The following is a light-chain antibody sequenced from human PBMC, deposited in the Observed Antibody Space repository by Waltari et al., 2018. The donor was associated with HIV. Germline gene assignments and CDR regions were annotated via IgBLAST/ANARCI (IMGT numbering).Light chain of an antibody. Sequence: IVITQSPDSLALSLGARATMSCKPSPSVFSSPKNKRYLTWYQQRPGLPPKVLVYWASTRESEVPDRFSGSGSATDFTLTFSNLQAEDVALYDCHQYYSIPVPFGGGTRVALK. CDR1: PSVFSSPKNKRY. CDR3: HQYYSIPVP. V-gene: IGKV4-1*01. J-gene: IGKJ4*01. CDR2: WAS.